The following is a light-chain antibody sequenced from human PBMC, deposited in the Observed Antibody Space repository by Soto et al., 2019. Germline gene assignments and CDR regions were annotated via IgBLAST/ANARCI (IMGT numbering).Light chain of an antibody. CDR2: GAS. CDR3: QQYRSSPPT. J-gene: IGKJ1*01. Sequence: EIVWTQSPGHMSLSPGERATLSCRASQSVSNNYLAWYQQKPGQAPRLLIYGASNRATGIPDRFSGSGSGTDFTLSISRLEPEDFAVYYCQQYRSSPPTFGQGTKVDNK. V-gene: IGKV3-20*01. CDR1: QSVSNNY.